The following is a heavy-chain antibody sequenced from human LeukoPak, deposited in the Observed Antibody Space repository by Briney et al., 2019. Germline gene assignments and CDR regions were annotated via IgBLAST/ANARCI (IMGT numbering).Heavy chain of an antibody. J-gene: IGHJ4*02. CDR1: GCTFSSYW. D-gene: IGHD3-10*01. CDR3: ARVRSGSYYNG. Sequence: GGSLRLSCAASGCTFSSYWMSWVRQAPGKGLKWVANIKQDGSEKYYVDSVKGRFTISRDNAKNSLYLQMNSLRAEDTAVYYCARVRSGSYYNGWGQGTLVTVSS. V-gene: IGHV3-7*01. CDR2: IKQDGSEK.